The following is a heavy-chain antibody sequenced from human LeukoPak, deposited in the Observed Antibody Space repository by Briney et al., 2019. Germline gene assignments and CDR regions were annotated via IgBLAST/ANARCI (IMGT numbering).Heavy chain of an antibody. Sequence: SETLSLTCTVSGGSINIYYWGWIRQPSGKGLEWIGNIYSSGSTNYNPSLKSRVTISVDTSKNQFSLKLTSVTAADTAIYYCARAGGAPHGDYEFDFWGQGILVTVSS. CDR3: ARAGGAPHGDYEFDF. D-gene: IGHD4-17*01. J-gene: IGHJ4*02. V-gene: IGHV4-59*08. CDR1: GGSINIYY. CDR2: IYSSGST.